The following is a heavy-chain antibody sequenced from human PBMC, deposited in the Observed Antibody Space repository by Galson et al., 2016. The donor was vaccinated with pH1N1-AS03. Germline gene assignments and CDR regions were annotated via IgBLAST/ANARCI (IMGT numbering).Heavy chain of an antibody. CDR3: VHRRRTITVASVFDY. J-gene: IGHJ4*02. Sequence: PALVKPTQTLTLTCTFSGFSLSTSGEGVGWIRQPPGKALEWLTLIHWDDDKRYSPSLRTRLTITKDTPKNQVVLTMTNMDPADTATYFCVHRRRTITVASVFDYWGQGALVTVSS. D-gene: IGHD5-12*01. CDR2: IHWDDDK. V-gene: IGHV2-5*02. CDR1: GFSLSTSGEG.